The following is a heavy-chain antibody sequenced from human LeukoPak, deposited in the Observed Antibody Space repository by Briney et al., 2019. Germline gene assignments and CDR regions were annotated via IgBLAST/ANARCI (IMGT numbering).Heavy chain of an antibody. J-gene: IGHJ3*02. Sequence: SVKVSCKSSGGTFSSYAISWVRQAPGQGLEWMGGIIPIFGTANYAQKFQGRVTITADESTSTAYMELSSLRSEDTAVYYCARATTMVRGVIITQDSRDAFDIWGQGTMVTVSS. CDR1: GGTFSSYA. CDR2: IIPIFGTA. V-gene: IGHV1-69*13. CDR3: ARATTMVRGVIITQDSRDAFDI. D-gene: IGHD3-10*01.